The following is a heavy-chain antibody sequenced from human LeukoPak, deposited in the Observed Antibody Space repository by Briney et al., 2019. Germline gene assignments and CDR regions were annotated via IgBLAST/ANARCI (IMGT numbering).Heavy chain of an antibody. V-gene: IGHV4-59*08. D-gene: IGHD1-1*01. CDR2: IYYSGST. J-gene: IGHJ3*02. CDR3: ARGNWNDLGAFDI. CDR1: GGSISSYY. Sequence: PSETLSLTCIVSGGSISSYYWSWIRQPPGKGLEWIGYIYYSGSTNYNPSLKSRVTISVDTSKNQFSLKLSSVTAADTAVYYCARGNWNDLGAFDIWGQGTMVTVSS.